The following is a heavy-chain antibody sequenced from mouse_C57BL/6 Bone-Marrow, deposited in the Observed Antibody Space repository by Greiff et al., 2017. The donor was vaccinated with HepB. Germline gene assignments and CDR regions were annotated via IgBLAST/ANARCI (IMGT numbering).Heavy chain of an antibody. CDR3: TRGQLRPSWCAY. CDR2: ISSGGDYI. CDR1: GFTFSSYA. J-gene: IGHJ3*01. D-gene: IGHD3-2*02. V-gene: IGHV5-9-1*02. Sequence: EVKLVESGEGLVKPGGSLKLSCAASGFTFSSYAMSWVRQTPEKRLEWVAYISSGGDYIYYADTVKGRFTISRDNARNTLYLQMSSLKSEDTAMYYCTRGQLRPSWCAYCGQGTLVTVSA.